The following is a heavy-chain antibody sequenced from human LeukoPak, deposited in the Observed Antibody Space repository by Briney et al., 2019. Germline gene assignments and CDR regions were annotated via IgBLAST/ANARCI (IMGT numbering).Heavy chain of an antibody. J-gene: IGHJ4*02. V-gene: IGHV3-11*01. CDR3: AKDRDYYGSGSYYLFDY. CDR2: ISSSGSTI. CDR1: GFTFSDYY. Sequence: PGGSLRLSCAASGFTFSDYYMSWIRQAPGKGLEWVSYISSSGSTIYYADSVKGRFTISRDNAKNSLYLQMNSLRAEDTAVYYCAKDRDYYGSGSYYLFDYWGQGTLVTVSS. D-gene: IGHD3-10*01.